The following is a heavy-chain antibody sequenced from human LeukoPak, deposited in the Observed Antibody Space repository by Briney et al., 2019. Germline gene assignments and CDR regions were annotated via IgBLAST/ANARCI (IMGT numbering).Heavy chain of an antibody. D-gene: IGHD3-10*01. Sequence: ALVKVSCKASGYTFTSYGISWVRQAPGQGLEWMGWISAYNGNTNYAQKLQGRVTMTTDTSTSTAYMELRSLRSDDTAVYYCARMTYYYGSGSYPNVDWFDPWGQGTLVTVSS. CDR3: ARMTYYYGSGSYPNVDWFDP. J-gene: IGHJ5*02. V-gene: IGHV1-18*01. CDR2: ISAYNGNT. CDR1: GYTFTSYG.